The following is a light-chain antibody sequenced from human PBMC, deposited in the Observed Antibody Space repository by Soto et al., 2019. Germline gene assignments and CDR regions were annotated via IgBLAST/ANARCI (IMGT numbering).Light chain of an antibody. CDR1: SSNIGNNY. J-gene: IGLJ2*01. CDR2: DNN. V-gene: IGLV1-51*01. CDR3: GTWDSSLSAGVV. Sequence: QSVLTQPPSVSAAPGXXXXISCSGSSSNIGNNYVSWYQQLPGTAPKLLIYDNNKRPSGIPDRFSGSKSGTSATLGITGLQTGDEADYYCGTWDSSLSAGVVFGGGTKLTVL.